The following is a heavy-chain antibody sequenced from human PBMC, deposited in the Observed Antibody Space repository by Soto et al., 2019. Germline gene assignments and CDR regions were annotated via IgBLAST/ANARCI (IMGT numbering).Heavy chain of an antibody. D-gene: IGHD6-19*01. CDR1: GYTFTSYG. V-gene: IGHV1-18*01. J-gene: IGHJ4*02. CDR3: ARIGQWLVPGPVDY. CDR2: ISAYNGNT. Sequence: ASVKVSCKASGYTFTSYGISWVRQAPGQGLEWMGWISAYNGNTNYAQKLQGRVTMTSDTSTSTAYMELRSLRSDDTAVYYCARIGQWLVPGPVDYWGQGTLVTVSS.